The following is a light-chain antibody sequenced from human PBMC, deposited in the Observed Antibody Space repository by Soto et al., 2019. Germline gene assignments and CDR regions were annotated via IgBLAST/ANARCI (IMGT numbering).Light chain of an antibody. V-gene: IGLV1-47*01. J-gene: IGLJ2*01. CDR1: SSNIGSNY. Sequence: QSVLTQPPSASGTPGQRVTISCSGSSSNIGSNYVYWYQQVPGTAPRLLMYRASQRPSGVPDRFSGSKSGTSASLAISGLRSEDEADYYCAAWDDTLNGLVLGGGTKLTVL. CDR2: RAS. CDR3: AAWDDTLNGLV.